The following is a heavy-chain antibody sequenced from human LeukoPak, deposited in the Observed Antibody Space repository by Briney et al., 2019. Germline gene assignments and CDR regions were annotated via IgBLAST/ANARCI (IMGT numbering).Heavy chain of an antibody. CDR3: TRQTAAGRPDY. CDR2: IYPGDSDT. Sequence: GESLKVSCKGSGYSITSYWIAWVRQMPGKGLEWIGIIYPGDSDTRYSPSFQGQVTISADKSTSTAFLQWSSLKASDTAMYYCTRQTAAGRPDYWGQGTLVTVSS. D-gene: IGHD6-6*01. V-gene: IGHV5-51*01. J-gene: IGHJ4*02. CDR1: GYSITSYW.